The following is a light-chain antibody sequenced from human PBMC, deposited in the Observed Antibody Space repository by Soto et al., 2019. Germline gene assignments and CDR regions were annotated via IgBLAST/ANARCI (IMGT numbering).Light chain of an antibody. Sequence: DIQLTQSPSFLSASVGDRVTVTCRASQGISSYLGWYQQKPGKAPKLLINVASTLQSGVPSRFSGSGSGTEFTLTISSLQTEDFATYYCQQFNSFPRTFGQGTKVEIK. CDR1: QGISSY. J-gene: IGKJ1*01. V-gene: IGKV1-9*01. CDR3: QQFNSFPRT. CDR2: VAS.